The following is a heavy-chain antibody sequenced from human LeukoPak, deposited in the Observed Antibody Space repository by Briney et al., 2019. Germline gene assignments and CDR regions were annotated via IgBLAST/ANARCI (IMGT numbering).Heavy chain of an antibody. CDR2: ISSSSSSI. CDR3: TSAAVAGTVY. J-gene: IGHJ4*02. CDR1: GFAFRNYA. V-gene: IGHV3-48*02. Sequence: PGGSLRLSCAGSGFAFRNYAMSWVRQAPGKGLEWISHISSSSSSIYYADSVKGRFTISRDNAKNSLYLQMNSLRDDDTAVYYCTSAAVAGTVYWGQGTLVTVSS. D-gene: IGHD6-19*01.